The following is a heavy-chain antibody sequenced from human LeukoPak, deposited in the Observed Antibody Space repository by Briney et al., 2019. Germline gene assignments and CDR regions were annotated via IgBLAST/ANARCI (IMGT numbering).Heavy chain of an antibody. D-gene: IGHD1-1*01. V-gene: IGHV1-2*02. J-gene: IGHJ6*02. CDR3: ARDQAATGSPTRTLSXYGMDV. CDR1: GYTFTGYY. Sequence: GASVKVSCKASGYTFTGYYMHWVRQAPGQGLEWMGWINPNSGGTNYAQKFQGRVTMTRDTSISTAYMELSRLRSDDTAVYYCARDQAATGSPTRTLSXYGMDVWGQGTTVTVSS. CDR2: INPNSGGT.